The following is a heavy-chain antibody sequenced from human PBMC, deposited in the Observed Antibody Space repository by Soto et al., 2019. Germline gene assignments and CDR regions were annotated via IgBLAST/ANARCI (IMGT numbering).Heavy chain of an antibody. CDR1: GFTFSSYD. CDR2: IGTAGDT. J-gene: IGHJ6*02. Sequence: GGSLRLSCAASGFTFSSYDMHWVRQATGKGLEWVSAIGTAGDTYYPGSVKGRFTISRENAKNSLYLQMNSLRAEDTAVYYCARDGRGGSWNYYYYYGMDVWGQGTTVTVSS. D-gene: IGHD2-15*01. V-gene: IGHV3-13*01. CDR3: ARDGRGGSWNYYYYYGMDV.